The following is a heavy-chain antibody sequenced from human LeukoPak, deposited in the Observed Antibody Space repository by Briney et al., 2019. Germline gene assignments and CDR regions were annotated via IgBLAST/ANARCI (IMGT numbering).Heavy chain of an antibody. Sequence: ASVKVSCKASGYTFTAYYVHWVRQAPGQGLEWMGWVNTKNGATTYAQNFQGRVTMTRDTSISTAYMELTSLTPDDTAFYYCTKPQPGAFEVWGQGTMVTVPS. CDR2: VNTKNGAT. CDR1: GYTFTAYY. V-gene: IGHV1-2*02. J-gene: IGHJ3*01. CDR3: TKPQPGAFEV. D-gene: IGHD2-2*01.